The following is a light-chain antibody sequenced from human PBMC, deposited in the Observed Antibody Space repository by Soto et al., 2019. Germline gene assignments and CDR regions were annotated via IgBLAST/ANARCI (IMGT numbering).Light chain of an antibody. CDR2: GAS. CDR1: QSVSSSY. Sequence: EIVLTQSPGTLSLSPGERATLSCRASQSVSSSYLAWYQQKPGQAPRLLIYGASSRATGIPDRCSGSGSGTDFTLTISRLEPEDFAVDYCQQYGSSPALTFGGGTKVEIK. V-gene: IGKV3-20*01. CDR3: QQYGSSPALT. J-gene: IGKJ4*01.